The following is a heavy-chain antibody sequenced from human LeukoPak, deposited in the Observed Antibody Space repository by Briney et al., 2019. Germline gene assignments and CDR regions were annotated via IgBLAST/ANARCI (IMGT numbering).Heavy chain of an antibody. CDR1: GGPISSYY. CDR2: IYYTGST. Sequence: SETLSLTCTVSGGPISSYYWSWIRQPPGRGLERIGYIYYTGSTYYNPSLKSRVTISVDTSKDQFSLNLNSVTAADTAVYYCARAEDTAMDNFDYWGQGTLVTVSS. CDR3: ARAEDTAMDNFDY. D-gene: IGHD5-18*01. V-gene: IGHV4-59*12. J-gene: IGHJ4*02.